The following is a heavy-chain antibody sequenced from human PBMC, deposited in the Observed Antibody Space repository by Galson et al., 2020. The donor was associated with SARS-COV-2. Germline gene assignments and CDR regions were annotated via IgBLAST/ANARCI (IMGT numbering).Heavy chain of an antibody. Sequence: SVKVSCKASGGTFTSYSISWLRQAPGQGLEWMGGIIPIFGTANYAQKFQGRVTITADESTSTAYMELSSLRSEDTAVYYCARDPQLGYCSGGSCSGLDCWCQGRLGTVSS. D-gene: IGHD2-15*01. CDR2: IIPIFGTA. J-gene: IGHJ4*02. CDR1: GGTFTSYS. CDR3: ARDPQLGYCSGGSCSGLDC. V-gene: IGHV1-69*13.